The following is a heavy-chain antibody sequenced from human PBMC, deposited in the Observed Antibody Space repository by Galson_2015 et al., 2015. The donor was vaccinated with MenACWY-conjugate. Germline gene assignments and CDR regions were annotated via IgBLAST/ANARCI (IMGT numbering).Heavy chain of an antibody. CDR3: ARADHRFCSRTNCPFDY. CDR2: IRSKAYGGTP. Sequence: SLRLSCATSGFTFGDYLMSWFRQAPGKGLEWVGFIRSKAYGGTPEYAASVAGRFTASRDDFKSIAYLQMNSLKTEDTAVYSCARADHRFCSRTNCPFDYWGQGTLVTVSS. V-gene: IGHV3-49*03. D-gene: IGHD2-2*01. J-gene: IGHJ4*02. CDR1: GFTFGDYL.